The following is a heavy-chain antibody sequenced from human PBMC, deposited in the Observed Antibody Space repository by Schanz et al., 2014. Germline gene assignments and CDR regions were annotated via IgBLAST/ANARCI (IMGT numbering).Heavy chain of an antibody. J-gene: IGHJ3*02. CDR3: ARVHIAAYRYSSPSAFDI. V-gene: IGHV1-18*01. CDR2: INAHTGNT. Sequence: QVQLVQSGGEVKKPGASATVSCKASGYTFNNHGISWVRQAPGQGLEWMGWINAHTGNTQYAQKFQGRGNMTRSTVTTTVQLDLTRLRTDDAAIYYCARVHIAAYRYSSPSAFDIWGQGTRVTVSS. D-gene: IGHD6-19*01. CDR1: GYTFNNHG.